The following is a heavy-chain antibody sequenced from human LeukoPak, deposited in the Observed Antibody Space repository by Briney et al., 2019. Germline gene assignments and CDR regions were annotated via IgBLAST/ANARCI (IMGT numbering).Heavy chain of an antibody. J-gene: IGHJ4*02. CDR1: GSTFSSYA. V-gene: IGHV1-69*04. D-gene: IGHD6-19*01. CDR3: ARIPRIAVAGTFDY. CDR2: IIPILGIA. Sequence: SVKVSCKASGSTFSSYAISWVRPAPGQGLEWMGRIIPILGIANYAQKFQGRVTITADKSTSTAYMELSSLRSEDTAVYYCARIPRIAVAGTFDYWGQGTLVTVSS.